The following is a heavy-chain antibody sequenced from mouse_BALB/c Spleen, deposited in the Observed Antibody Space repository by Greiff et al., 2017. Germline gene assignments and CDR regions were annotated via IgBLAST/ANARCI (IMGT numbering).Heavy chain of an antibody. CDR3: ARMGYGSPSYWYFDV. CDR1: GYTFSSYW. D-gene: IGHD1-1*01. V-gene: IGHV1-9*01. J-gene: IGHJ1*01. Sequence: QVQLQQSGAELMKPGASVKISCKATGYTFSSYWIEWVKQRPGHGLEWIGEILPGSGSTNYNEKFKGKATFTADTSSNTAYMQLSSLTSEDSAVYYCARMGYGSPSYWYFDVWGAGTTVTVSS. CDR2: ILPGSGST.